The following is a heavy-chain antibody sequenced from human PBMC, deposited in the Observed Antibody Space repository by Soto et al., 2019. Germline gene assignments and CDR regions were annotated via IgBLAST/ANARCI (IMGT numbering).Heavy chain of an antibody. CDR1: GYTFTAYA. CDR2: INAGNGDT. Sequence: QVQLVQSGAEAKKPGASVKVSCKASGYTFTAYAIHWARQAPGQRLDWMGWINAGNGDTKYSQKFQGRVTITTDTSAATAYMELSSLRSEDTAVYYCTLIRFSSGWYFDYWGQGTLVTVSS. D-gene: IGHD6-19*01. J-gene: IGHJ4*02. CDR3: TLIRFSSGWYFDY. V-gene: IGHV1-3*01.